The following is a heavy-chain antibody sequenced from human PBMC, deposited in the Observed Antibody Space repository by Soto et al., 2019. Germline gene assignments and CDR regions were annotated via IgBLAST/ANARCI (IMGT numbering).Heavy chain of an antibody. V-gene: IGHV4-31*03. J-gene: IGHJ5*01. Sequence: QVQLKESGPGLVKPSQTLSLTCTVSGGSVSSVGYYWSRIRQRSGKGLEWIGYIYHTGSTQYNPSLNSGVTISLDTSGNHFSLQLSSVTAADTALYFCARGGYNYGVQLDSWGQGILVTVSS. D-gene: IGHD5-18*01. CDR3: ARGGYNYGVQLDS. CDR1: GGSVSSVGYY. CDR2: IYHTGST.